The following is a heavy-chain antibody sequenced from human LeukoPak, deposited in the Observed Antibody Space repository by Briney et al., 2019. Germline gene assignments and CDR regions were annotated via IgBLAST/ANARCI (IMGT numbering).Heavy chain of an antibody. CDR3: ARDASGIVGATTFDY. J-gene: IGHJ4*02. CDR2: ISAYNGNT. CDR1: GYTFTSYG. D-gene: IGHD1-26*01. Sequence: ASVKVSCKASGYTFTSYGISWVRQAPGQGLEWMGWISAYNGNTNYAQKLQGRATMTTDTSTSTAHMELRSLRSDDTAVYYCARDASGIVGATTFDYWGQGTLVTVSS. V-gene: IGHV1-18*01.